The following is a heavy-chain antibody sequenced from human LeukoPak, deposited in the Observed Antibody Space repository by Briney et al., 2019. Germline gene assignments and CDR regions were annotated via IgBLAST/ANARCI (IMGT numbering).Heavy chain of an antibody. D-gene: IGHD4-17*01. CDR3: ARTDYGDSFKMDV. J-gene: IGHJ6*03. V-gene: IGHV1-2*02. Sequence: ASVKVSCKESGYTFTGYYMHWVRQAPGQGLEWMGWINPNSGGTNYAQTFQGRVTVTRDTSISTAYMEMRRLGAEDTAVCHLARTDYGDSFKMDVWGKGTTVTVSS. CDR2: INPNSGGT. CDR1: GYTFTGYY.